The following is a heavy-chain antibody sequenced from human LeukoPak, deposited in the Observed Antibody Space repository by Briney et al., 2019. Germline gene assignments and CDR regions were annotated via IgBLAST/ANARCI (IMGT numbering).Heavy chain of an antibody. CDR3: ARLPDYYDSSGDAFDI. J-gene: IGHJ3*02. D-gene: IGHD3-22*01. CDR2: IYYSGST. Sequence: PSETLSLTCTVSGGSISSSSYYWGWIRQPPGKGLEWIGSIYYSGSTYYNPSLKSRVTTSVDTSKNQFSLKLSSVTAADTAVYYCARLPDYYDSSGDAFDIWGQGTMVTVSS. V-gene: IGHV4-39*01. CDR1: GGSISSSSYY.